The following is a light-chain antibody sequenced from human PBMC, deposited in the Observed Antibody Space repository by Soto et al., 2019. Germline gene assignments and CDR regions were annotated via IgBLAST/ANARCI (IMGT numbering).Light chain of an antibody. CDR1: SSNIGAGYD. CDR2: GNS. V-gene: IGLV1-40*01. J-gene: IGLJ1*01. CDR3: AAWDDSLSGFYV. Sequence: QSVLTQPPSVSGAPGQRVAISCTWSSSNIGAGYDVHWYQQLPGTAPKLLIYGNSNRPSGVPDRFFGSKSGTSASLAISGLRSEDEADYYCAAWDDSLSGFYVFGTGTKVTVL.